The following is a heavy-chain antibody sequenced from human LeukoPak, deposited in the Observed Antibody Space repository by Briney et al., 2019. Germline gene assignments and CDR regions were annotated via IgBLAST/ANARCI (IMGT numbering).Heavy chain of an antibody. D-gene: IGHD7-27*01. CDR1: GYTFIDYF. Sequence: ASVKVSCKTSGYTFIDYFIHWVRQAPGQGLEWMGRLNPNNGYTFYPEEFQGRVTMTSDTSISTAYMELTGLTSDDTALYYCARDLSSTSNWEFDYWGQGTLVTVSS. J-gene: IGHJ4*02. CDR3: ARDLSSTSNWEFDY. V-gene: IGHV1-2*06. CDR2: LNPNNGYT.